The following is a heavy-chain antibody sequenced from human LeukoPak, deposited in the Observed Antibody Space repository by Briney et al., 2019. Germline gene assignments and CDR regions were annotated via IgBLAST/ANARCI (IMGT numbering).Heavy chain of an antibody. CDR2: INTDGSST. J-gene: IGHJ4*02. CDR1: GFILSDYP. CDR3: ARARSGYYSDY. V-gene: IGHV3-74*01. Sequence: GGSLRLSCAASGFILSDYPMKWGRQAPGGGVVWGLRINTDGSSTAYSDSVMGRFTISRDNAKNTLYLQMNSLRVEDTAVYFCARARSGYYSDYWGQGTLVTVSS. D-gene: IGHD3-22*01.